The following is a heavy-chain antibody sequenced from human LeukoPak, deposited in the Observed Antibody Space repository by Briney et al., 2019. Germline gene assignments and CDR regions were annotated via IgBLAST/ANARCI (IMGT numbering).Heavy chain of an antibody. CDR1: GFTFSDYY. D-gene: IGHD1-26*01. CDR3: ATVYSGSYLAYY. Sequence: GGSLRLSCAASGFTFSDYYMSWIRQAPGKGLEWVSYISNSGSYTNYADSVKGRSTISRDNAKNSLYLQMNSLRAEDTAVYYCATVYSGSYLAYYWGQGTLVTVSS. V-gene: IGHV3-11*03. J-gene: IGHJ4*02. CDR2: ISNSGSYT.